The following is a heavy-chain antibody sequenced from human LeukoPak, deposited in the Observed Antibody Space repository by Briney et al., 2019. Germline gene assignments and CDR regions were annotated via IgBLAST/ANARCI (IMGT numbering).Heavy chain of an antibody. V-gene: IGHV3-23*01. CDR3: AKGSFMVRFYGMDV. D-gene: IGHD3-10*01. Sequence: GGSLRLSCAASGFTFSSYAMSWVRQAPGKGLEWVSAISGSGGSTYYADSVKGRFTISRDNSKNTLYLQMNSLRAEVTAVYYCAKGSFMVRFYGMDVWGQGTTVTVSS. J-gene: IGHJ6*02. CDR1: GFTFSSYA. CDR2: ISGSGGST.